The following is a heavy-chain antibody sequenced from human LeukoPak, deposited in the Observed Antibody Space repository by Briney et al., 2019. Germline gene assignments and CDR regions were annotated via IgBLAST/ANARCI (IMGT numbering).Heavy chain of an antibody. CDR3: ARDKWEGDNFDY. J-gene: IGHJ4*02. CDR1: GYTFTSYG. D-gene: IGHD2-21*02. Sequence: ASVKVSCKASGYTFTSYGISWVRQAPGQGLEWMGWINPNSGGTNYAQKFQGRVTMTRDTSISTAHMELSRLRSDDTAVYYCARDKWEGDNFDYWGQGTLVTVSS. V-gene: IGHV1-2*02. CDR2: INPNSGGT.